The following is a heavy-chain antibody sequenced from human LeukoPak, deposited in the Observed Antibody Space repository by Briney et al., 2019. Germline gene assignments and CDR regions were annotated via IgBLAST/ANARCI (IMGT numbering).Heavy chain of an antibody. CDR3: ARHRIGIDYSRSPGYYMDV. CDR2: IYYSGST. CDR1: GGSISSSSYY. J-gene: IGHJ6*03. Sequence: SETLSLTCTVSGGSISSSSYYGGWIRQPPGKGLEWIGSIYYSGSTYYNPSLKSRVTISVDTSKNQFSLKLSSVTAADTAVYYCARHRIGIDYSRSPGYYMDVWGKGTTVIVSS. D-gene: IGHD6-6*01. V-gene: IGHV4-39*01.